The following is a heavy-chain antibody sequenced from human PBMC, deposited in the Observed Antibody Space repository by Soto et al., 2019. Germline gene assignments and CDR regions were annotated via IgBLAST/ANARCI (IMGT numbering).Heavy chain of an antibody. J-gene: IGHJ4*02. V-gene: IGHV4-38-2*01. CDR3: ANQRSREGYNFIEY. Sequence: SATLSITCAVSGYSISSGFYWGWIRQPPGKGLEWIGIMFHSGSTYYNPSLQSRVTISVDTSKNQVSLKLTSVTVADTAVYFCANQRSREGYNFIEYWGQGIQVTVS. D-gene: IGHD5-12*01. CDR2: MFHSGST. CDR1: GYSISSGFY.